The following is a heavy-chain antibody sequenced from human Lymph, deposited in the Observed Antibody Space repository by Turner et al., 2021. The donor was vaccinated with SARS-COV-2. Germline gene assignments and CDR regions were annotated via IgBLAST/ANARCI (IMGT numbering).Heavy chain of an antibody. D-gene: IGHD3-3*01. CDR1: GFTFSSCD. V-gene: IGHV3-30*04. CDR2: ISYDGSNK. J-gene: IGHJ6*02. CDR3: ARDDREFWSGYYTHYYYYGMDV. Sequence: QVQLVESGGGVVQPGRSLRLSGAASGFTFSSCDMHWVRQAQGKGLEWVAVISYDGSNKNDADSVKCRFTISRDNSKTPLYLQMNSLRAEDTAVYYCARDDREFWSGYYTHYYYYGMDVWGQGTTVTVSS.